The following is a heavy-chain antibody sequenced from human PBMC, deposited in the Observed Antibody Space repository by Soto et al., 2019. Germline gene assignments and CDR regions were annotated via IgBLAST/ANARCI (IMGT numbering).Heavy chain of an antibody. V-gene: IGHV3-11*01. CDR2: ISGRDGNI. Sequence: QVQLVESGGGLVKPGGSLRLSCAASGFTFSDSFMSWSRQTPGKGLEWLSYISGRDGNIYYADSVRGRFTISRDNAKNSVYLKMKSLSPEETAVYYWAGDQGPNYVAVWGKGTTVTVS. CDR1: GFTFSDSF. CDR3: AGDQGPNYVAV. J-gene: IGHJ6*03.